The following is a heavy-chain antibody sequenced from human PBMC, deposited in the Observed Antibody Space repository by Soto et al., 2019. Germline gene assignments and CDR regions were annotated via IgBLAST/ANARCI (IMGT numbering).Heavy chain of an antibody. CDR2: ISYDGINK. CDR3: AKNLYSYDSSGYPIHY. CDR1: GFTFSNYG. J-gene: IGHJ4*02. V-gene: IGHV3-30*18. D-gene: IGHD3-22*01. Sequence: GGSLRLSCAASGFTFSNYGIHWVRQAPGKGLYLVTFISYDGINKYFSDSVKGRFTISRDNSKNTLYLQMNSLRAEDTALYYCAKNLYSYDSSGYPIHYWGQGTLVPSP.